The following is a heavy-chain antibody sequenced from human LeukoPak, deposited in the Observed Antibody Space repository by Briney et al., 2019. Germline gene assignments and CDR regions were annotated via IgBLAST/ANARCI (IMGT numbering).Heavy chain of an antibody. Sequence: GGSLRLSCAASGFNFIDYSMNWVRQAPRKGLEWISYIGISSGNTKYADSVKGRFTNSRDKARNSLYLQMDSLRVEDTAMYYCARDHRYAFDNWGHGTLVTVSS. CDR2: IGISSGNT. CDR3: ARDHRYAFDN. J-gene: IGHJ4*01. V-gene: IGHV3-48*01. CDR1: GFNFIDYS. D-gene: IGHD5-12*01.